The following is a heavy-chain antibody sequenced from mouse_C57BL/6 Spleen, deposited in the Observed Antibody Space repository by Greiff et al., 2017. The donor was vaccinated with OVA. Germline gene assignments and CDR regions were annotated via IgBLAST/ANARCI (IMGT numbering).Heavy chain of an antibody. D-gene: IGHD3-1*01. CDR1: GYTFTDYN. CDR3: ARERAGNYLDY. V-gene: IGHV1-22*01. CDR2: INPNNGGT. Sequence: VQLQQSGPELVKPGASVKMSCKASGYTFTDYNMHWVKQSHGKSLEWIGYINPNNGGTSYNQKFKGKATLTVNKSSSTAYMELRSLTSEESAVYYCARERAGNYLDYWGQGTTLTVSS. J-gene: IGHJ2*01.